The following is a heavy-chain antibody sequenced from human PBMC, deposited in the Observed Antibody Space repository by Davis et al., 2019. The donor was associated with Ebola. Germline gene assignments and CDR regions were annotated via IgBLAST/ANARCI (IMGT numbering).Heavy chain of an antibody. D-gene: IGHD6-13*01. J-gene: IGHJ4*02. CDR2: IYSGGNT. V-gene: IGHV3-66*01. CDR3: ARGPIAAAGIPLGWLNY. CDR1: GFTVSSNY. Sequence: GESLKISCAASGFTVSSNYMSWVRQAPGKGLEWVSVIYSGGNTYYADSVKGRFTISRDNSKNTLYLQMNSLRAEDTAVYYCARGPIAAAGIPLGWLNYWGQGTLVTVSS.